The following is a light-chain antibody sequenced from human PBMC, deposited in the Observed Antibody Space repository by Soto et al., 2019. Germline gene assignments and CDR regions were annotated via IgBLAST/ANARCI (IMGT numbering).Light chain of an antibody. Sequence: QSVLTQPPSVSGAPGQRVTIACTGNNSNIGTGFDVHWYRHFPGAAPKLLLSGTSHRPSGVPDRFSASKSVASASLAITGLQAEDEADYYCQSYESSLSGWVFGGGTKVTVL. V-gene: IGLV1-40*01. CDR3: QSYESSLSGWV. CDR2: GTS. CDR1: NSNIGTGFD. J-gene: IGLJ3*02.